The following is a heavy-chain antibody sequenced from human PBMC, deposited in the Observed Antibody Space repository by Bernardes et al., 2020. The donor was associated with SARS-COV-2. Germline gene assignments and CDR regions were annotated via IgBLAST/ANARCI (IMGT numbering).Heavy chain of an antibody. J-gene: IGHJ6*02. Sequence: GGSLRLSCAASGFTVNTNYINWVRQAPGKGLEWVSVIYLSGDTYYADSVKGRFTISRHNAENTVYLQMNSLTPEDTAVYYCARDAPEMIRGVRRHYFAMDLWGQGTTVTVSS. CDR2: IYLSGDT. V-gene: IGHV3-53*04. D-gene: IGHD3-10*01. CDR1: GFTVNTNY. CDR3: ARDAPEMIRGVRRHYFAMDL.